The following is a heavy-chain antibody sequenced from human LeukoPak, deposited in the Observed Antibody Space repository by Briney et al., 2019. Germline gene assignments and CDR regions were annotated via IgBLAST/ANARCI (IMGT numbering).Heavy chain of an antibody. CDR1: GGSVSGYY. V-gene: IGHV4-34*01. D-gene: IGHD3-9*01. J-gene: IGHJ4*02. Sequence: SETLSLTCAVYGGSVSGYYWSWIRQPPGKGLDWIGEINHSGSTNYNPSLKSRVTISVDTSKNQFSLKLSSVTAADTAVYYCASFDGNINLYGVFEYWGQGTLVTVSS. CDR3: ASFDGNINLYGVFEY. CDR2: INHSGST.